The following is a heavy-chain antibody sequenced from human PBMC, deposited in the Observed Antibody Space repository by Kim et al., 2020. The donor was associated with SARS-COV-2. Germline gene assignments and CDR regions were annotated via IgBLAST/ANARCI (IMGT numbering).Heavy chain of an antibody. J-gene: IGHJ4*02. CDR1: GFTFSSYA. V-gene: IGHV3-30*04. D-gene: IGHD4-17*01. CDR2: ISYDGSNK. Sequence: GGSLRLSCAASGFTFSSYAMHWVRQAPGKGLEWVAVISYDGSNKYYADSVKGRFTISRDNSKNTLYLQMNSLRAEDTAVYYCARDGRPVTTALFDYWGQGTLVTVSS. CDR3: ARDGRPVTTALFDY.